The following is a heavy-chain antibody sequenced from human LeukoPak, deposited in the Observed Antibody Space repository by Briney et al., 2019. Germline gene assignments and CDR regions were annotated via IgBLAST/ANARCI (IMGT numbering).Heavy chain of an antibody. Sequence: PSETLSLTCTVSGASISSYYWSWIRQPPGKGLEWIGYIYYSGSTNYNPSLKSRVTISVDTPKNQFSLKLSSVTAADTAVYYCARAAKYYYDSSGYSGTYFDYWGQGTLVTVSS. J-gene: IGHJ4*02. V-gene: IGHV4-59*01. CDR3: ARAAKYYYDSSGYSGTYFDY. CDR2: IYYSGST. D-gene: IGHD3-22*01. CDR1: GASISSYY.